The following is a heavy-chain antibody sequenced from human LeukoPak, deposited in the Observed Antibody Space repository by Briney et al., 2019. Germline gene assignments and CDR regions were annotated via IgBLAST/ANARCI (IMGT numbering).Heavy chain of an antibody. CDR3: ARSSSGWSLWAYYFDY. Sequence: ASVTVSCKASGYTFTGYYMHWVRQAPGQGLEWMGWINPNSGGTNYAQKFQGWVTMTRDTSISTAYMELSRLRSDDTAVYYCARSSSGWSLWAYYFDYWGQGTLVTVSS. D-gene: IGHD6-19*01. CDR1: GYTFTGYY. J-gene: IGHJ4*02. V-gene: IGHV1-2*04. CDR2: INPNSGGT.